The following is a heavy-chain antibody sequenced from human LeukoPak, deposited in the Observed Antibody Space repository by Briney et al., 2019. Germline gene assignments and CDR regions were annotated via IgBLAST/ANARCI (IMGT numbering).Heavy chain of an antibody. D-gene: IGHD2-21*01. V-gene: IGHV3-21*04. CDR2: ISSSSLSYI. CDR1: GFTFNSYS. Sequence: GGSLRLSCAASGFTFNSYSMNWVRQAPGKGLEWVSSISSSSLSYIYYADSVKGRFTIFRDNAKNSLYLQMNSLRAEDAAVYFCAKAPVTSCRGAYCYPFDSWGQGTLVTVSS. CDR3: AKAPVTSCRGAYCYPFDS. J-gene: IGHJ4*02.